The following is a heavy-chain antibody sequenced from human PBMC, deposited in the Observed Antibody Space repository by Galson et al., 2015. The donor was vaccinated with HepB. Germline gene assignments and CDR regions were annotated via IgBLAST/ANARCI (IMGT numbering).Heavy chain of an antibody. CDR1: GYTFTGYY. CDR2: INPNSGGT. CDR3: ARATLYDSSGYYFGEDYFDY. D-gene: IGHD3-22*01. Sequence: SVKVSCKASGYTFTGYYMHWVRQAPGQGLEWMGWINPNSGGTNYAQKFQGWVTMTRDTSISTAYMELSRLRSDDTAVYYCARATLYDSSGYYFGEDYFDYWGQGTLVTVSS. J-gene: IGHJ4*02. V-gene: IGHV1-2*04.